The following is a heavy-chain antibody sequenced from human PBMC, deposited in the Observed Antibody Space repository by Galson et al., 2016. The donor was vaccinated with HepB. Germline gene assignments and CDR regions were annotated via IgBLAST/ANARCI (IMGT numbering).Heavy chain of an antibody. CDR3: ARGVTIFGVVTNPSDV. CDR2: IRYDGSNK. D-gene: IGHD3-3*01. CDR1: GFRFSSYG. V-gene: IGHV3-33*08. J-gene: IGHJ6*01. Sequence: SLRLSCAASGFRFSSYGMHWVRQAPGKGLEWVAVIRYDGSNKYYADSVKGRFTISRDNSKNTLYLQMDSLRAEDTAVYYCARGVTIFGVVTNPSDVWGQGTTVTVSS.